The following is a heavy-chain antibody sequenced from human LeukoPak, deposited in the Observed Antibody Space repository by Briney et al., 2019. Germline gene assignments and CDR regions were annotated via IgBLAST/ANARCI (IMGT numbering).Heavy chain of an antibody. CDR3: AQNDYGDYDSNWFDP. CDR2: IRYDGSNK. D-gene: IGHD4-17*01. CDR1: GFTFSSYG. J-gene: IGHJ5*02. Sequence: GGSLRLSCAASGFTFSSYGMHWVRQAPGKGLEWVAFIRYDGSNKYYADSVKGRLTISRDNSKNTLYLQMNSLRAEDTAVYYCAQNDYGDYDSNWFDPWGQGTPVTVSS. V-gene: IGHV3-30*02.